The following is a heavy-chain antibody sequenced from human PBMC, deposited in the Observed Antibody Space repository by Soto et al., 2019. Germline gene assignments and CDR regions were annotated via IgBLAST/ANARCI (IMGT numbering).Heavy chain of an antibody. D-gene: IGHD5-12*01. CDR1: GYSITSGYY. Sequence: SETLSLTCAVSGYSITSGYYWGWIRQPPGKGLEWIGSIYHSGSTYYNPSLKSRVTISVDTPQKLFSLRLSSVTAADTAVYYCARLPYSYSGYDETYFDYWGQGTLVTVSS. CDR3: ARLPYSYSGYDETYFDY. J-gene: IGHJ4*02. V-gene: IGHV4-38-2*01. CDR2: IYHSGST.